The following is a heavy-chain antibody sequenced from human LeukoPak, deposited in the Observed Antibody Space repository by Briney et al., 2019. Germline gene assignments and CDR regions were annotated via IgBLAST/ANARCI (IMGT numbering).Heavy chain of an antibody. CDR2: IKHDASEK. CDR3: ARGPSGYHNT. V-gene: IGHV3-7*01. J-gene: IGHJ4*02. CDR1: GFTFSSYW. D-gene: IGHD5-12*01. Sequence: GGSLRLSCAASGFTFSSYWMSWVRQAPGKGLEWVANIKHDASEKYFMESLKGRFTISRDNAKNSLYLQMNSLRAEDTAVYYCARGPSGYHNTGGQGTLVTVSS.